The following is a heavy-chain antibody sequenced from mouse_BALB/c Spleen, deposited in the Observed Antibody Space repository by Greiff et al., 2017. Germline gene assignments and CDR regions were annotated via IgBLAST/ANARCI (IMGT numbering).Heavy chain of an antibody. D-gene: IGHD1-1*01. Sequence: EVKLVESGPGLVKPSQSLSLTCTVTGYSITSDYAWNWIRQFPGNKLEWMGYISYSGSTSYNPSLKSRISITRDTSKNQFFLQLNSVTTEDTATYYCARSGLLRLAWFAYWGQGTLVTVSA. J-gene: IGHJ3*01. CDR3: ARSGLLRLAWFAY. V-gene: IGHV3-2*02. CDR2: ISYSGST. CDR1: GYSITSDYA.